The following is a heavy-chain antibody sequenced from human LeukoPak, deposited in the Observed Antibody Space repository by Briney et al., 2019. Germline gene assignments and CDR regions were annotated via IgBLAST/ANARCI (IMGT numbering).Heavy chain of an antibody. CDR1: EFTFSNYA. V-gene: IGHV3-30-3*01. CDR2: ISYDGDNK. Sequence: GGSLRLSCAASEFTFSNYAMHWVRQAPGKGLEWVAIISYDGDNKYYADSVKGRFTISRDNSKNTLYLQMNSLRAEDTAVYYCARWYSSGWYPYDAFDIWGQGTMVTVSS. J-gene: IGHJ3*02. D-gene: IGHD6-19*01. CDR3: ARWYSSGWYPYDAFDI.